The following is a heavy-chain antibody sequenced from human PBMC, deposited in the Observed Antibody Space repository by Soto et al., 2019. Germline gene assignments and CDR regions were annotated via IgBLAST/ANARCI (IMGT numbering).Heavy chain of an antibody. V-gene: IGHV3-23*01. CDR1: RFTFSTYA. CDR2: FSGSIGST. Sequence: LRLSCAASRFTFSTYAMSWVRQVPGKGLEWVSAFSGSIGSTYYADSVKGRFTISRDNSKNTLYLQMNSLRAEDTAVYYCAKLPYSSGVYYFDYWGQGTLVTVSS. D-gene: IGHD6-19*01. J-gene: IGHJ4*02. CDR3: AKLPYSSGVYYFDY.